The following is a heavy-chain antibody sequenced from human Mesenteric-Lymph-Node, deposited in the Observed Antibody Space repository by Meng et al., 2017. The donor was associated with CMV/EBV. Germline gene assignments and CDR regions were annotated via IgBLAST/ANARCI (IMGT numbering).Heavy chain of an antibody. D-gene: IGHD2-2*01. V-gene: IGHV1-18*01. Sequence: ASVKVSCKASGYTFTSYGISWVRQAPGQGLEWMGWISAYNGNTNYAQKLQGRVTMTTDTSTSTAYMELRSLRSDDTAVYYCARVRNIVVVPAGGYYYYGMDVWGQGTTVTVSS. CDR2: ISAYNGNT. CDR3: ARVRNIVVVPAGGYYYYGMDV. CDR1: GYTFTSYG. J-gene: IGHJ6*02.